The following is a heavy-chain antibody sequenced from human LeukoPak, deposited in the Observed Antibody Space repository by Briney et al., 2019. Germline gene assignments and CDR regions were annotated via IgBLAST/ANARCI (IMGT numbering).Heavy chain of an antibody. CDR3: ARPTTVTMVDAFNI. V-gene: IGHV3-7*04. D-gene: IGHD4-17*01. CDR1: GFTFNSFG. J-gene: IGHJ3*02. Sequence: PGRSLRLSCAASGFTFNSFGIHWVRQAPGKGLEWVANIKQDGTEKYYVDSVKGRFTISRDNAKNSLYLQMNSLRAVDTAVYFCARPTTVTMVDAFNIWGLGTMVTVSS. CDR2: IKQDGTEK.